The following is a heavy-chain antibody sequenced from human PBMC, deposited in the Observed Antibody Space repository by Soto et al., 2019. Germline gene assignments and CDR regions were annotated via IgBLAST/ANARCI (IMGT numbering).Heavy chain of an antibody. Sequence: QVQLVESGGGVVQPGRSLRLSCAASGFTFSSYAMHWVRQAPGKGLEWVAVISYDGSNKYYADSVKGRFTISRDNSKNTLYLQMNSLRAEDTAVYYCARERNYDFWSGYYRPLDYWGQGTLVTVSS. CDR3: ARERNYDFWSGYYRPLDY. CDR2: ISYDGSNK. CDR1: GFTFSSYA. D-gene: IGHD3-3*01. J-gene: IGHJ4*02. V-gene: IGHV3-30-3*01.